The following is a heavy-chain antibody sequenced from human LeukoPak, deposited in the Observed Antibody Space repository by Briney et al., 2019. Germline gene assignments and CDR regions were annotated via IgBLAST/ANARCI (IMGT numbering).Heavy chain of an antibody. CDR1: GYTFTGYY. D-gene: IGHD3-22*01. CDR2: INPNSGGT. Sequence: ASVKVSCKTSGYTFTGYYMHWVRQAPGQGLEWMGWINPNSGGTNCAQKFQGWVTMTRDTSISTAYMELSRLRSDDTAVYYCASSRRYYYDSSGPDAFDIWGQGTMVTVSS. J-gene: IGHJ3*02. V-gene: IGHV1-2*04. CDR3: ASSRRYYYDSSGPDAFDI.